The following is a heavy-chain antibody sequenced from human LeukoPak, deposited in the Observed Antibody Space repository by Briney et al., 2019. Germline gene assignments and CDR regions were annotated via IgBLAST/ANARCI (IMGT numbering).Heavy chain of an antibody. CDR2: INWNGGST. D-gene: IGHD6-19*01. CDR1: GFTFSSYW. CDR3: ARVKRIAVAGTVDY. J-gene: IGHJ4*02. Sequence: GGSLRLSCAASGFTFSSYWMSWVRQAPGKGLEWVSGINWNGGSTGYADSVKGRFTISRDNAKNSLYLQMNSLRAEDTALYYCARVKRIAVAGTVDYWGQGTLVTVSS. V-gene: IGHV3-20*04.